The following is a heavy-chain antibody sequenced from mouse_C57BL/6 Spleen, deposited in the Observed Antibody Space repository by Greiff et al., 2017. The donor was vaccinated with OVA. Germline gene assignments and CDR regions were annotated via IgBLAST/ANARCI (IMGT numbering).Heavy chain of an antibody. Sequence: EVMLVESGGGLVQPKGSLKLSCAASGFSFNTYAMNWVRQAPGKGLEWVARIRSKSNNYATYYADSVKDRFTISRDDSESMLYLQMNNLKTEDTAMYYCVRQYASMDYWGQGTSVTVSS. CDR3: VRQYASMDY. CDR2: IRSKSNNYAT. V-gene: IGHV10-1*01. J-gene: IGHJ4*01. CDR1: GFSFNTYA.